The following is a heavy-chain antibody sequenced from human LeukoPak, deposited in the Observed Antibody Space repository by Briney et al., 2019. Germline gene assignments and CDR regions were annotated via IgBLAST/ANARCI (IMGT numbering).Heavy chain of an antibody. CDR3: ARAVYAFDAFDI. CDR1: GFTFSSYW. CDR2: INSDGNTT. J-gene: IGHJ3*02. V-gene: IGHV3-74*01. Sequence: SGGSLRLSCAASGFTFSSYWMHWVRQAPGKGLVWVSRINSDGNTTSYADSVKGRFTISRDNAKNSHYLQMSSLRAEDTAVYYCARAVYAFDAFDIWGQGTMVTVSS. D-gene: IGHD2-8*01.